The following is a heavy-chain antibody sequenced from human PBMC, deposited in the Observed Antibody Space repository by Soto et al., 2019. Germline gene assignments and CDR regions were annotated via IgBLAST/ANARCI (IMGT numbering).Heavy chain of an antibody. CDR1: VFTFSSYS. V-gene: IGHV3-23*01. CDR3: AKGASYYYDINTFEY. J-gene: IGHJ4*02. CDR2: ISGSGGST. Sequence: PGGSLRFSCAASVFTFSSYSMSLVRQGPGKGLEWVSAISGSGGSTYYADSVKGRFTISRDNSKNTMYLQMNSLRADDTAVYYCAKGASYYYDINTFEYWGQGTLVTVSS. D-gene: IGHD3-22*01.